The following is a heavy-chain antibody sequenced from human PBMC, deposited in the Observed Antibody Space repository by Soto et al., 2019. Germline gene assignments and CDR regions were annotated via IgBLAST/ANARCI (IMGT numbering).Heavy chain of an antibody. Sequence: QVQLQESGPGLVKPSQTLSLTCTVSGGSISDDAYYLSWIRQPPGKGLAWIGHIYNSGNTYNNPSLRSRLTISLVTSKSQFPRHLNSVTAAYTAVYYCASGLSGDKVDQWGQGTLVTVSA. D-gene: IGHD2-21*01. J-gene: IGHJ4*02. V-gene: IGHV4-30-4*01. CDR3: ASGLSGDKVDQ. CDR1: GGSISDDAYY. CDR2: IYNSGNT.